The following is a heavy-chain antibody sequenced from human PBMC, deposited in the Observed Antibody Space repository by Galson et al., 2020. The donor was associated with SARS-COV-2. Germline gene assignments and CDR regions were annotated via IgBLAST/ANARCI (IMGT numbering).Heavy chain of an antibody. J-gene: IGHJ4*02. Sequence: GGSLRLSCAASGFTFSSYWMSWVRQAPGKGLEWVANIKQDGSEKYYVDSVKGRFTIPRDNAKNPLYLQMNSLRAEDTAVYYGAEYGKKFRLYSPIDDWGQGTLVTVSS. CDR2: IKQDGSEK. V-gene: IGHV3-7*03. CDR1: GFTFSSYW. D-gene: IGHD6-13*01. CDR3: AEYGKKFRLYSPIDD.